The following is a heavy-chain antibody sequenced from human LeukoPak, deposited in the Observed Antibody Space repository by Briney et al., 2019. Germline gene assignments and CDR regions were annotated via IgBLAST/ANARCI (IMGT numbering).Heavy chain of an antibody. D-gene: IGHD5-12*01. J-gene: IGHJ6*03. CDR3: ARNLGATSYYYYYMDV. Sequence: SETLSLTCTVSGYSISSGYYWGWIRQPPGKGLEWIGSIYHSGSTYYNPSLKSLVTISVDTSKNQFSLKLSSVTAADTAVYYCARNLGATSYYYYYMDVWAKGPRSPSP. CDR2: IYHSGST. V-gene: IGHV4-38-2*02. CDR1: GYSISSGYY.